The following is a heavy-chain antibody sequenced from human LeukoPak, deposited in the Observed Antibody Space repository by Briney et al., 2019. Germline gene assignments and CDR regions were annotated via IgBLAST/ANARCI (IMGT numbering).Heavy chain of an antibody. Sequence: SETLSLTCTVSGGSISDYYWSWIRQPPGKGLEWIGYINYSGNTNYNPSLKSRVTISVDTSKNQFSLRLTSVTAADTAVFYCAREGRQDYVYFDYWGQGSLVTVSS. V-gene: IGHV4-59*01. CDR2: INYSGNT. CDR3: AREGRQDYVYFDY. CDR1: GGSISDYY. J-gene: IGHJ4*02. D-gene: IGHD4-17*01.